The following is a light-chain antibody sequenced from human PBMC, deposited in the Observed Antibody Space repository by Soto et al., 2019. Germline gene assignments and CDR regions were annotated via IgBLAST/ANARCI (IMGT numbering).Light chain of an antibody. J-gene: IGKJ5*01. CDR1: QSVSSTY. CDR3: QKCVSPPIT. CDR2: GES. Sequence: EIVLTQSPGTLSLSPGERATLSCRASQSVSSTYLAWYQQKPGQAPRLLISGESSRATGIPDRFSGGGSRTYFTLNISRLEPEDFAVYYLQKCVSPPITFGQGTQLEIK. V-gene: IGKV3-20*01.